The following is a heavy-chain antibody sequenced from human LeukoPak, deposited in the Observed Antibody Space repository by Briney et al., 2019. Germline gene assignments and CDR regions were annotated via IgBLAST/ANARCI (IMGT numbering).Heavy chain of an antibody. CDR1: GFTFRNYG. J-gene: IGHJ4*02. D-gene: IGHD3-9*01. CDR3: ARDQLYSATGSFDY. CDR2: ISSSSSTI. Sequence: GGSLRLSCAASGFTFRNYGMNWVRQAPGKGLEWISYISSSSSTIFYADSVRGRFTMSGDNAKNSLYLQVNSLRAEDTAVYYCARDQLYSATGSFDYWGQGTLVTVS. V-gene: IGHV3-48*04.